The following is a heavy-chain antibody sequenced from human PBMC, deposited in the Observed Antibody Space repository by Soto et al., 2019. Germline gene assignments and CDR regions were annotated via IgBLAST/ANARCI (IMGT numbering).Heavy chain of an antibody. V-gene: IGHV4-39*01. CDR2: IYYSGST. Sequence: SETLSLTCTVSGGSISSSSYYWGWIRQPPGKGLEWIGSIYYSGSTYYNPSLKSRVTISVDTSKNQFSLKLSSVTAADTAVYYCARHPASWYSSGFLTQATYYYYYMDVWGKGTTVTVSS. D-gene: IGHD6-19*01. CDR1: GGSISSSSYY. CDR3: ARHPASWYSSGFLTQATYYYYYMDV. J-gene: IGHJ6*03.